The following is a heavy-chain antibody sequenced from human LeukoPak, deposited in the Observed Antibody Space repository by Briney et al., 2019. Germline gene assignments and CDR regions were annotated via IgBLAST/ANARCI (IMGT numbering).Heavy chain of an antibody. CDR1: GFTFDDYG. V-gene: IGHV3-20*04. Sequence: GGSLRLSCAASGFTFDDYGMSWVRQAPGKGLEWVSGINWNGGSTGYADSVKGRFTISRDNAKNSLYLQMHSLRAEDTAVYYCARDSRVTTRTAGDYWGQGTLVTVSS. J-gene: IGHJ4*02. CDR2: INWNGGST. D-gene: IGHD4-17*01. CDR3: ARDSRVTTRTAGDY.